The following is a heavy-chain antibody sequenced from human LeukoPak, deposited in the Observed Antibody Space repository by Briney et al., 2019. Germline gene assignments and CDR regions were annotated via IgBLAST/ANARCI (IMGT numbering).Heavy chain of an antibody. CDR3: ARVMKYYYYMDV. D-gene: IGHD3-16*01. Sequence: SVKVSCKASGGTFSSYAICWVRQAPGQGLEWMGRITPIFGTANYAQKFQGRVTITTDESTGTAYMELSSLRSEDTAVYYCARVMKYYYYMDVWGKGTTVTVSS. V-gene: IGHV1-69*05. J-gene: IGHJ6*03. CDR1: GGTFSSYA. CDR2: ITPIFGTA.